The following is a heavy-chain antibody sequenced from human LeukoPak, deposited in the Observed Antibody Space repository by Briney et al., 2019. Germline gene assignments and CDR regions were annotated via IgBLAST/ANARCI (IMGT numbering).Heavy chain of an antibody. CDR3: ARGRPPITARTYYYYYYMDV. Sequence: SETLSLTCTVSGDSITSYSWSWIRQPPGKGLEWIGYIYYSGSTNYNPSLKSRVTISVDTSKNQFSLKLSSVTAADTAVYYCARGRPPITARTYYYYYYMDVWGKGTTVTVSS. V-gene: IGHV4-59*12. CDR1: GDSITSYS. CDR2: IYYSGST. J-gene: IGHJ6*03. D-gene: IGHD3-10*01.